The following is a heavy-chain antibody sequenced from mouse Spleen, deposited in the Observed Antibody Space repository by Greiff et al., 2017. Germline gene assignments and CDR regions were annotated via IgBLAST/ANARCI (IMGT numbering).Heavy chain of an antibody. CDR2: IDPSDSYT. J-gene: IGHJ4*01. V-gene: IGHV1-69*01. CDR3: AWVLRPLYAMDY. CDR1: GYTFTSYW. Sequence: QVQLKQPGAELVMPGASVKLSCKASGYTFTSYWMHWVKQRPGQGLEWIGEIDPSDSYTNYNQKFKGKATLTVDKSSSTAYMQLSSLTSEDSAVYYCAWVLRPLYAMDYWGQGTSVTVSS. D-gene: IGHD1-2*01.